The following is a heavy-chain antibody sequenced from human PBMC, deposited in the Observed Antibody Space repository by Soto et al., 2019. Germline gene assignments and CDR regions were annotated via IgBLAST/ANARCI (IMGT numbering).Heavy chain of an antibody. CDR1: GYTFTSYG. CDR2: ISAYNGNT. D-gene: IGHD3-9*01. J-gene: IGHJ6*02. V-gene: IGHV1-18*04. Sequence: ASVKVSCKASGYTFTSYGISWVRQAPGQGLEWMGWISAYNGNTNYAQKLQGRVTMTTDTSTSTAYMELRSLRSDDTAVYYCARGESCSDILTPYYYYGMDVWGQGTTVPVSS. CDR3: ARGESCSDILTPYYYYGMDV.